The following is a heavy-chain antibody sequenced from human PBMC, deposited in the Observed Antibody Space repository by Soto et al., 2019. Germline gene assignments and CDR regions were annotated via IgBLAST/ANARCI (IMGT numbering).Heavy chain of an antibody. CDR2: IKPDGSEK. J-gene: IGHJ5*02. D-gene: IGHD3-3*01. V-gene: IGHV3-7*03. Sequence: EGQLVESGGGLVQPGGSLRLSCEASGLTFSSYWMTWVRQAPGKGLEWVADIKPDGSEKYYVDSVEGRFTISRDNAKNSIDLEMNSLRVEDTAVYYCARANTTLGVVTISDDNWFDPWGQGTPVTVSS. CDR1: GLTFSSYW. CDR3: ARANTTLGVVTISDDNWFDP.